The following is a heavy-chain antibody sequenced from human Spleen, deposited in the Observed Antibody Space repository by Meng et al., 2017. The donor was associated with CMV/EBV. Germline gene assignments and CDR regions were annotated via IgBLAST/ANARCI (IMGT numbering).Heavy chain of an antibody. V-gene: IGHV4-34*01. J-gene: IGHJ6*02. D-gene: IGHD4-17*01. Sequence: ESLKISCAVYGGSFSGYYWSWIRQPPGKGLEWIGEINHSGSTNYNPSLKSRVTISVDTSKNQFSLKLSSVTAADTAVYYCARLTTKGYYYYYGMDVWGQGTTVTVSS. CDR2: INHSGST. CDR1: GGSFSGYY. CDR3: ARLTTKGYYYYYGMDV.